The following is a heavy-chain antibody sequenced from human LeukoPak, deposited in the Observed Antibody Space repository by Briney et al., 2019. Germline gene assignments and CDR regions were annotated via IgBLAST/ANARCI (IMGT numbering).Heavy chain of an antibody. J-gene: IGHJ4*02. V-gene: IGHV3-30*18. CDR1: GFTFSSYA. CDR3: AKDYSYGYHFDY. Sequence: GGSLRLSCAASGFTFSSYAMHWVRQAPGKGLEWVAVISSDGSNKYADSVKGRFTISRENSRNTLYLQMNSLRAEDTAVYYCAKDYSYGYHFDYWGQGTLVTVSS. D-gene: IGHD5-18*01. CDR2: ISSDGSNK.